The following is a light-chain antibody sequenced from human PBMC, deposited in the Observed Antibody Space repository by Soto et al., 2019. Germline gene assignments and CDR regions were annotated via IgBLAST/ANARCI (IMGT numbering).Light chain of an antibody. CDR1: SSDVGGYNY. Sequence: QSALTQPASLSGSPGQSITISCTGTSSDVGGYNYVSWYQQHPGKAPKLMIYEVSNRPSGVSNRFSGSKSGNTASLTISGLQAEDEADYYCSSYTSSSIDYVFGTGTKHTVL. CDR3: SSYTSSSIDYV. CDR2: EVS. J-gene: IGLJ1*01. V-gene: IGLV2-14*01.